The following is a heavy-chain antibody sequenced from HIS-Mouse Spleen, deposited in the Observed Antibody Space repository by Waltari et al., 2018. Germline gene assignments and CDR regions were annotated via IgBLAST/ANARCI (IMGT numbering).Heavy chain of an antibody. J-gene: IGHJ4*02. CDR1: GGSFSGSY. CDR2: INHSGST. CDR3: ASSSGEAFDY. V-gene: IGHV4-34*01. D-gene: IGHD4-17*01. Sequence: QVQLQQWGAGLLKPSETLSLTCAVYGGSFSGSYWSWIRQPPGKGLGWIGEINHSGSTNYNPSLKSRVTISVDTSKNQFSLKLSSVTAADTAVYYCASSSGEAFDYWGQGTLVTVSS.